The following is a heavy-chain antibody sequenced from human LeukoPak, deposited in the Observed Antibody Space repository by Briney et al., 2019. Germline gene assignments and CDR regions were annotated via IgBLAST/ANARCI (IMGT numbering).Heavy chain of an antibody. Sequence: GASVKVSCTASGYTFTDHYIHWVRQAPGQGLEWMGWLNSRNGDTRYAQNFQGRVTMTRDTSISTAYMELRSLRSDDTAVYYCASFRGAIPRSAFDIWGQGTMVTVSS. CDR2: LNSRNGDT. V-gene: IGHV1-2*02. CDR1: GYTFTDHY. D-gene: IGHD3-10*01. CDR3: ASFRGAIPRSAFDI. J-gene: IGHJ3*02.